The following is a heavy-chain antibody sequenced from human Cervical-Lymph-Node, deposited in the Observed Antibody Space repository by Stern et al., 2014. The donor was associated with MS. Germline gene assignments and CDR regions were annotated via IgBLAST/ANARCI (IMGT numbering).Heavy chain of an antibody. CDR3: ARDSERMTYLDY. D-gene: IGHD1-1*01. Sequence: VQLEESGAEVKKPGSSVKVSCKASGGTFSTYAINWVRQAPGQGLEWMGVIIPIFGTANYAQKFQGRVTITADESTSTAYMELSSLRSEDTAVYYCARDSERMTYLDYWGQGTLVTVSS. J-gene: IGHJ4*02. V-gene: IGHV1-69*01. CDR1: GGTFSTYA. CDR2: IIPIFGTA.